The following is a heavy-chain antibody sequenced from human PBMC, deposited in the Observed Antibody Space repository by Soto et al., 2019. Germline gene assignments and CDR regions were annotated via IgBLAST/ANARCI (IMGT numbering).Heavy chain of an antibody. CDR3: ARDYVLLWFGELSSYYGMDV. CDR1: GGSISSGDYY. V-gene: IGHV4-30-4*01. Sequence: SETLSLTCTVSGGSISSGDYYWSWIRQPPGKGLEWIGYIYYSGSTYYNPSLKSRVTISVDTSKNQFSLKLSSVTAADTAVYYCARDYVLLWFGELSSYYGMDVWGQGTTVTVSS. CDR2: IYYSGST. D-gene: IGHD3-10*01. J-gene: IGHJ6*02.